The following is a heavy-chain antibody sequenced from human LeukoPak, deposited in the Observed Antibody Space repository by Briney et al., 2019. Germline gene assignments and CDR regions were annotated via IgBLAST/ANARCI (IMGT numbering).Heavy chain of an antibody. CDR1: GFTFSSYA. J-gene: IGHJ6*03. D-gene: IGHD4-17*01. CDR2: ISGSGGST. Sequence: GGSLRLSCAASGFTFSSYAMSWVRQAPGRGLEWVSAISGSGGSTYYADSVKGRFTISRDNSKNTLYLQMNSLRAEDTAVYYCAKELGRGDYLRWGDYYYMDVWGKGTTVTVSS. CDR3: AKELGRGDYLRWGDYYYMDV. V-gene: IGHV3-23*01.